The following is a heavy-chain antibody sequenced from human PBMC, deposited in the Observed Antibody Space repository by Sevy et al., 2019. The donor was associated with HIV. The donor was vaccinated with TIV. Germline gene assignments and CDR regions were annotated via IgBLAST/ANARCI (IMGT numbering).Heavy chain of an antibody. V-gene: IGHV4-39*02. CDR3: ASPGYTSGWYDY. J-gene: IGHJ4*02. CDR2: FSFSGST. D-gene: IGHD6-19*01. Sequence: SEILSLTCTVSGGSISSSGYYWDWIRQPPGKGLEWIGSFSFSGSTYYNPSLKSRVTISVDTSKNHFSLKLSSVTAAETAVYYCASPGYTSGWYDYWGQGTLVTVSS. CDR1: GGSISSSGYY.